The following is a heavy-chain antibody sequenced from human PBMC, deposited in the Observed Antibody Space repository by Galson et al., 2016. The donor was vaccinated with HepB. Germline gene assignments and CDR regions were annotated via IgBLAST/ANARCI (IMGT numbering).Heavy chain of an antibody. CDR2: NNPHSGGT. CDR3: PRGRAIVVVTPTREDFHY. Sequence: SVPVSCKASGYIFTRYYVHWVRQAPGQGLEWLGWNNPHSGGTNYAQKFQARVTMTDDASVTTAYMELNRLRSDDTAMYYCPRGRAIVVVTPTREDFHYWGQGTLVTVSS. CDR1: GYIFTRYY. D-gene: IGHD2-2*01. V-gene: IGHV1-2*02. J-gene: IGHJ4*02.